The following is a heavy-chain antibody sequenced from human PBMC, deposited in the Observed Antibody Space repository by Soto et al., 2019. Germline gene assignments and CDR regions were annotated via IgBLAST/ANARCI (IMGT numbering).Heavy chain of an antibody. Sequence: PGGSLRLSCAASGFTFSSYSMNWVRQAPGKGLEWVSSISSSSSYIYYADSVKGRFTISRDNAKNSLYLQMNSLRAEDTAVYYCARDRDPSSSWTIKAAYFDYWGQGTLVTVSS. J-gene: IGHJ4*02. CDR3: ARDRDPSSSWTIKAAYFDY. D-gene: IGHD6-13*01. V-gene: IGHV3-21*01. CDR2: ISSSSSYI. CDR1: GFTFSSYS.